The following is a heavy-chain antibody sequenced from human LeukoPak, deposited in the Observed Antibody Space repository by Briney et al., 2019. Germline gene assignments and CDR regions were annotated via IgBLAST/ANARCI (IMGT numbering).Heavy chain of an antibody. CDR3: ARRAYSSGWYYFDY. Sequence: SETLSLTCTVSGGSVSRYYWSWIRQPPGKGLEWIGYIYYSGSTNYNPALKSRVTISVDTSKNQFSLKLSSVTAADTAVYFSARRAYSSGWYYFDYWGQGTLVTVSS. J-gene: IGHJ4*02. V-gene: IGHV4-59*08. CDR1: GGSVSRYY. D-gene: IGHD6-19*01. CDR2: IYYSGST.